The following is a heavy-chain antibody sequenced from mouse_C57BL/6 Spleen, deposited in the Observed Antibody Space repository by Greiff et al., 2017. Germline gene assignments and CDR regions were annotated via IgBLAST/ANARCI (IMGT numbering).Heavy chain of an antibody. J-gene: IGHJ2*01. CDR2: IYPGSGST. D-gene: IGHD1-1*01. CDR1: GYTFTSYW. V-gene: IGHV1-55*01. Sequence: VQLQQPGAELVKPGASVKMSCKASGYTFTSYWITWVKQRPGQGLEWIGDIYPGSGSTNYNEKFKSKATLTVDTSSSTAYMQLSSLTSEDSAVYYCARSLITTVVDDYWGQGTTLIVSS. CDR3: ARSLITTVVDDY.